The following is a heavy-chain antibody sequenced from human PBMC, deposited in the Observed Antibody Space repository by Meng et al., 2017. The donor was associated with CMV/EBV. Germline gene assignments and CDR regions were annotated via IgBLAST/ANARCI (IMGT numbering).Heavy chain of an antibody. CDR3: ARGGRVGASEYNYYGMDV. CDR1: GYTFTSYG. Sequence: ASVKVSCKASGYTFTSYGISWVRQAPGQGLEWMGWISAYNGNTNYAQKLQGRVTMTTDTSTSTAYMELRSLRSDDTAVEYCARGGRVGASEYNYYGMDVWGQGTTVTVSS. CDR2: ISAYNGNT. D-gene: IGHD1-26*01. J-gene: IGHJ6*02. V-gene: IGHV1-18*01.